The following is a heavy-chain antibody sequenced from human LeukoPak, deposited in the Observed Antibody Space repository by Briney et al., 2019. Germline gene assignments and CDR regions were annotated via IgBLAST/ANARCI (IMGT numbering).Heavy chain of an antibody. Sequence: GGSLRLSCAASGFTFSDYYMSWIRQAPGKGLEWVSYISSSGSTIYYADSVKGRSTISRDNAKNSLYLQMNSLRAEDTAVYYCARDMEPRYCSSTSCLRTNYYYYGMDVWGQGTTVTVSS. CDR2: ISSSGSTI. J-gene: IGHJ6*02. D-gene: IGHD2-2*01. V-gene: IGHV3-11*01. CDR1: GFTFSDYY. CDR3: ARDMEPRYCSSTSCLRTNYYYYGMDV.